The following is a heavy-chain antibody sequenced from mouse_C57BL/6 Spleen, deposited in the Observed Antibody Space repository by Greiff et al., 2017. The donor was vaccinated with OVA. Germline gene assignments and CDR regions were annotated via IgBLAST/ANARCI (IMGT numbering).Heavy chain of an antibody. J-gene: IGHJ2*01. D-gene: IGHD4-1*01. V-gene: IGHV1-18*01. CDR1: GYTFTDYN. Sequence: EVKLVESGPELVKPGASVKIPCKASGYTFTDYNMDWVKQSHGKSLEWIGDINPNNGGTIYNQKFKGKATLTVDKSSSTAYMELRSLTSEDTAVYYCARFSMQTGYYFDYWGQGTTLTVSS. CDR3: ARFSMQTGYYFDY. CDR2: INPNNGGT.